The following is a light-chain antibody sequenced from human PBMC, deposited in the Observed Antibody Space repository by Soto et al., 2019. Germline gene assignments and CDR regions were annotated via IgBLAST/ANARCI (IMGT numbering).Light chain of an antibody. CDR1: SSDIGGYNF. CDR3: SSYTTSYSVI. J-gene: IGLJ2*01. Sequence: QSALTQPASVSGSPGQSITISCTGTSSDIGGYNFVSWYQRHPGKAPKVMIYDVNNRPSGVSNRFSGSKSGNTASLTISGLQAEDEADYYCSSYTTSYSVIFGGGTKVTVL. CDR2: DVN. V-gene: IGLV2-14*03.